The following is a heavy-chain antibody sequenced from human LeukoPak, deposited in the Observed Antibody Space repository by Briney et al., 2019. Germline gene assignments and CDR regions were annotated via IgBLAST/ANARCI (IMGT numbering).Heavy chain of an antibody. V-gene: IGHV3-21*01. CDR3: AKDFVDASFDV. CDR2: ISSSSSYI. D-gene: IGHD5-12*01. Sequence: GGSLRLSCAASGFTFSSYSMNWVRQAPGKGLEWVSSISSSSSYIYYADSVKGRFTISRDNSKNTLYLQLNSLRVEDTAVYYCAKDFVDASFDVWGRGTLVTVFS. CDR1: GFTFSSYS. J-gene: IGHJ2*01.